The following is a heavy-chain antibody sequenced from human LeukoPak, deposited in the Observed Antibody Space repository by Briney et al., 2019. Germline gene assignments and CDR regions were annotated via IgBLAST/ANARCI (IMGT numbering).Heavy chain of an antibody. D-gene: IGHD6-19*01. V-gene: IGHV3-9*01. CDR3: AKGQSGYSSGWVDY. Sequence: GGSLRLSCAASGFTFDDYAMHWVRQAPGKGLEWVSGISWNSGSIGYADSVKGRFTISRDNAKNSLYLQMNSLRAEDTALYYCAKGQSGYSSGWVDYWGQGTLVTVSS. CDR1: GFTFDDYA. J-gene: IGHJ4*02. CDR2: ISWNSGSI.